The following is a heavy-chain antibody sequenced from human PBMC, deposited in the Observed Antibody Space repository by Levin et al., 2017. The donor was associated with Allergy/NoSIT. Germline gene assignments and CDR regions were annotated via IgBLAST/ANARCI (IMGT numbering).Heavy chain of an antibody. J-gene: IGHJ4*02. CDR2: IGVRGDYA. CDR3: AGKRPGTFPFDY. CDR1: GSTFSSYA. V-gene: IGHV3-23*01. D-gene: IGHD1-14*01. Sequence: GESLKISCVASGSTFSSYAMSWVRQAPGKGLEWVSGIGVRGDYADYADSVKGRFTISRDNYKNTVYLQMNSLGAEDTAVYYCAGKRPGTFPFDYWGQGTLVTVSS.